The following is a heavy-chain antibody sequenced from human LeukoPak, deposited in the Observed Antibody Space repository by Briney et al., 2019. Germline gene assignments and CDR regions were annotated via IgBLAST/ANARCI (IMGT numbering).Heavy chain of an antibody. J-gene: IGHJ4*02. D-gene: IGHD3-10*01. CDR1: GGSISGYY. V-gene: IGHV4-59*08. CDR2: IYDSGTT. CDR3: ASENYGSGSLNY. Sequence: SQTLSLTCTFSGGSISGYYWTWIRQPPGKGLEWIGYIYDSGTTNYNPALESRLTISIDNSRNPCSLRLRYVSAADTAVYHCASENYGSGSLNYWGQGTLVTVSS.